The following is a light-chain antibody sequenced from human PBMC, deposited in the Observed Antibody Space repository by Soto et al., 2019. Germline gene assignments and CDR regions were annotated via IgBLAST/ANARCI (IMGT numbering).Light chain of an antibody. CDR1: QSISSY. J-gene: IGKJ3*01. V-gene: IGKV1-39*01. CDR2: AAS. Sequence: DIQMTQSPSSLSASVGDRVTITCRASQSISSYLNWYQQKPGKAPKLLIYAASSLQSGVPSRFSGSGSGTDFTLTISSPQPEDFATYYCQQSYSTLSFTFGPGTKVDIK. CDR3: QQSYSTLSFT.